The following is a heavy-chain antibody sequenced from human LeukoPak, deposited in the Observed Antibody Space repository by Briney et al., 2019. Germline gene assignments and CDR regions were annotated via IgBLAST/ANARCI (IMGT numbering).Heavy chain of an antibody. CDR1: GGSFSDYY. D-gene: IGHD5-12*01. CDR3: ARDSSGYEFDI. CDR2: INHSGST. J-gene: IGHJ3*02. Sequence: SETLSLTCAVYGGSFSDYYWSWIRQPPGKGLEWIGEINHSGSTNYNPSLKSRVTISVDTSKNQFSLKLSSVTAADTAVYYCARDSSGYEFDIWGQGTMVTVSS. V-gene: IGHV4-34*01.